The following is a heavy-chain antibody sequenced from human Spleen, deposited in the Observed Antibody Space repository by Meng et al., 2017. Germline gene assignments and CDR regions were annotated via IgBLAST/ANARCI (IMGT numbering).Heavy chain of an antibody. V-gene: IGHV1-69*05. CDR3: ARKSGGGVAYGMDV. J-gene: IGHJ6*02. CDR1: GGMFNNYA. D-gene: IGHD2-15*01. Sequence: SVKVSCKASGGMFNNYAISWVRQAPGQGLEWMGGIIPIFGTPNYAQKFQGRVTITTDESTSTAYMELSSLLSEDTAVYYCARKSGGGVAYGMDVWGQGTTVTVSS. CDR2: IIPIFGTP.